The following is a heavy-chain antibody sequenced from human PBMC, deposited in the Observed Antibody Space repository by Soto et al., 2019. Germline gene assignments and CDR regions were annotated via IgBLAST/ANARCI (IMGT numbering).Heavy chain of an antibody. CDR2: ISGSGGNT. D-gene: IGHD2-2*01. V-gene: IGHV3-23*01. Sequence: PGGSLRLSCAASGFTFTSYAMSWVRQAPGKGLEWVSAISGSGGNTYYADSVKGRFTISRDNSKNTLYLQMNSLRAEDTAVHYCAKIGGYCSSVSCSDYWGQGTLVTVSS. J-gene: IGHJ4*02. CDR1: GFTFTSYA. CDR3: AKIGGYCSSVSCSDY.